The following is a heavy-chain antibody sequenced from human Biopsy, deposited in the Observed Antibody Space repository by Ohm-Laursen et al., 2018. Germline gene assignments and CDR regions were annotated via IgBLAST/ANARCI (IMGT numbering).Heavy chain of an antibody. CDR2: ISYSGRT. CDR1: GGSISGSS. D-gene: IGHD1-26*01. CDR3: ALGGGSYVNFDY. V-gene: IGHV4-59*01. J-gene: IGHJ4*02. Sequence: PGTLSLTCTVSGGSISGSSWSWIRQAPGRGLEWVGYISYSGRTSYNSSLKSRVTISADTSKNQFSLRLSSVTAADTAVYYCALGGGSYVNFDYWGQGTLVTVSS.